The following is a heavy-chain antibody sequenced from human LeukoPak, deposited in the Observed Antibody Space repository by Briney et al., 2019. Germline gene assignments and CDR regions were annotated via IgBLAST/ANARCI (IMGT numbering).Heavy chain of an antibody. V-gene: IGHV4-39*01. CDR2: LYHTGST. J-gene: IGHJ4*02. Sequence: SETLSLTCTVSGGSISTSSYYWGWIRQPPGKGLEWIGSLYHTGSTYYNPSLKSRVNISVDTSKNQFSLKLNSVTAADTAVYYCARQADFALVEMATIMFDYWGQGTQVTVSS. CDR3: ARQADFALVEMATIMFDY. CDR1: GGSISTSSYY. D-gene: IGHD5-24*01.